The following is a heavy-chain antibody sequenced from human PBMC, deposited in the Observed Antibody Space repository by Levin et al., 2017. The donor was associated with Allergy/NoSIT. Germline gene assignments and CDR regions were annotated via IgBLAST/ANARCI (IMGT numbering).Heavy chain of an antibody. V-gene: IGHV3-30*03. Sequence: QSGGSLRLSCVSSGFTFSDSGMHWVRQAPGKGLEWVAVISDDGNIKYYVDSVKGRFTISRDNSKNTLYLQMNSLRGDDTAAYYCAREAVSYSFDIWGQGTMVTVS. CDR3: AREAVSYSFDI. CDR1: GFTFSDSG. D-gene: IGHD5/OR15-5a*01. CDR2: ISDDGNIK. J-gene: IGHJ3*02.